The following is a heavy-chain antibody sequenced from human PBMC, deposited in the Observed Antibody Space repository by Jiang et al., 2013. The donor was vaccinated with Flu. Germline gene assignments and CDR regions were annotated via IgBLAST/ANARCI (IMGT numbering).Heavy chain of an antibody. D-gene: IGHD3-10*01. CDR2: FYYSGST. J-gene: IGHJ4*02. Sequence: GLLKPSETLSLTCTVSGASISSYYWSWIRQPPGKGLEWIGYFYYSGSTDYNPSLKSRVTISVDTSKNQFSLNLNSVTAADTAIYFCARLDFTSEFDFWGQGTLVTVSS. CDR3: ARLDFTSEFDF. CDR1: GASISSYY. V-gene: IGHV4-59*08.